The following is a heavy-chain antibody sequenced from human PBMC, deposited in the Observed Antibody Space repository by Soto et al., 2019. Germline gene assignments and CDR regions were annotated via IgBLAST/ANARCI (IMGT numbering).Heavy chain of an antibody. J-gene: IGHJ6*02. CDR2: IKSKTDGGTT. V-gene: IGHV3-15*07. CDR1: GFTFSSAW. D-gene: IGHD4-4*01. CDR3: TTDKYSNAERYYYYYGMDV. Sequence: GGSLRLSCAASGFTFSSAWMNLVRQAPGKGLEWVGRIKSKTDGGTTDYAAPVKGRFTISRDDSKNTLYLQMNSLKTEDTAVYYCTTDKYSNAERYYYYYGMDVWGQGTTVTVSS.